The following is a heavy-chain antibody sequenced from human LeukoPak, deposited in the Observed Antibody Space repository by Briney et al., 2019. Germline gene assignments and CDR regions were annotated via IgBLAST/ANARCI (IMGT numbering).Heavy chain of an antibody. CDR3: VGGYGGDY. CDR2: INSAGSRT. V-gene: IGHV3-74*01. CDR1: GFTFSSYW. J-gene: IGHJ4*02. D-gene: IGHD5-12*01. Sequence: PGGSLRLSCAASGFTFSSYWMHWVRHAPGKGLVWVSRINSAGSRTSYAASVKGRFTISRDNAKNTLYLQMNSLRAEDTAIYYCVGGYGGDYWGQGTLVTVSS.